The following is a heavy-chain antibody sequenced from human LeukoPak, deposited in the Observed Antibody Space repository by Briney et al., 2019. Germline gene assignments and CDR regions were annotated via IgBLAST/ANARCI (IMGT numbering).Heavy chain of an antibody. D-gene: IGHD3-10*01. J-gene: IGHJ4*02. CDR3: ARSLYGSGSLY. CDR2: IYTSGST. V-gene: IGHV4-61*02. Sequence: SETLSLTCTVSGGSISSSSYYWSWIRQPAGKGLEWIGRIYTSGSTNYNPSLKSRVTMSVDTSKNQVSLKLSSVTAADTAVYYCARSLYGSGSLYWGQGTLVTVSS. CDR1: GGSISSSSYY.